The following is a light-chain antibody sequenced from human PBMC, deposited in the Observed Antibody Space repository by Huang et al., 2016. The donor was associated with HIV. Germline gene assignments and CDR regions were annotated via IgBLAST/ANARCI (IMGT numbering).Light chain of an antibody. J-gene: IGKJ3*01. Sequence: TISCRASQGIANHLAWYQQIPGKAPKLLSYAASALQSGVPSRFSGSGSGTEFTLTISSLQPEDVATYFCQKYNSAPRTFGPGTKVEIK. CDR2: AAS. CDR3: QKYNSAPRT. CDR1: QGIANH. V-gene: IGKV1-27*01.